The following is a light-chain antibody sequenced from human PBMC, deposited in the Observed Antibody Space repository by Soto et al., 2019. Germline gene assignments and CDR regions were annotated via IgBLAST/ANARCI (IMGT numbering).Light chain of an antibody. Sequence: DIQMTQSPSSLSASVGDIVTITCRASQGIRSDLGWYQQKPGKVPKRLIYAASSLQSGVPSRFSGTGSGTEFTLTISSLQPEDFATYYCLQHNSYPLTFGGGTKVEIK. J-gene: IGKJ4*01. CDR3: LQHNSYPLT. V-gene: IGKV1-17*01. CDR2: AAS. CDR1: QGIRSD.